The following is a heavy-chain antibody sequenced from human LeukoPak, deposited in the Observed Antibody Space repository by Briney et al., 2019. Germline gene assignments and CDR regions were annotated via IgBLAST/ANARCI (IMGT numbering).Heavy chain of an antibody. CDR3: ARVSRGAFDI. J-gene: IGHJ3*02. D-gene: IGHD2/OR15-2a*01. CDR2: IYYSGST. V-gene: IGHV4-59*01. Sequence: SETLSLTCTVSGGSISSYYWSWIRQPPGKGLEWIGYIYYSGSTNYNPSLKSRVTISVDTSKNQFSLKLSSVTAADTAVYYCARVSRGAFDIWGQGAMVTVSS. CDR1: GGSISSYY.